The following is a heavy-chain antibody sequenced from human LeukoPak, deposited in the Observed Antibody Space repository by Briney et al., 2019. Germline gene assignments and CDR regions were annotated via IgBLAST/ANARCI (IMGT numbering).Heavy chain of an antibody. J-gene: IGHJ4*02. D-gene: IGHD3-22*01. CDR2: IYYSGGT. V-gene: IGHV4-59*08. CDR1: GGSISSYF. CDR3: ARHERNGGYYDY. Sequence: EASETLSLTCTVSGGSISSYFWSWIRQPPGKGLEWIGYIYYSGGTDYNPSLKSRVTISVDTSKNQFSLQLSSVTAADTAVYYCARHERNGGYYDYWGQGTLVTVSS.